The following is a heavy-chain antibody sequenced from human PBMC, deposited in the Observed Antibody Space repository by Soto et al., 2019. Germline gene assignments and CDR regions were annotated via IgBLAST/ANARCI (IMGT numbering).Heavy chain of an antibody. CDR3: ARVNGLGTVVVVAATRYYYYMDV. V-gene: IGHV1-8*01. CDR1: GYTFTSYD. D-gene: IGHD2-15*01. J-gene: IGHJ6*03. Sequence: EASVKVSCKASGYTFTSYDINWVRQATGQGLEWMGWMNPNSGNTGYAQKFQGRVTMTRNTSISTAYMELSSLRSEDTAVYYCARVNGLGTVVVVAATRYYYYMDVWGKGTTVTVSS. CDR2: MNPNSGNT.